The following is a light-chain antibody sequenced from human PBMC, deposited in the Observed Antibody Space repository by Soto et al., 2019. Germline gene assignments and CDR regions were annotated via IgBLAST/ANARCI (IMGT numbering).Light chain of an antibody. Sequence: DIQMTQSPSTLSASGGDRVTITCRASQSLNSLLAWYQQKPGKAPKLLIYDASSLESGVPSRFSGSGSGTEFTLTISSLQPDDFATYYCQQYNSYPRTFGQGTKVDIK. J-gene: IGKJ1*01. CDR3: QQYNSYPRT. CDR2: DAS. CDR1: QSLNSL. V-gene: IGKV1-5*01.